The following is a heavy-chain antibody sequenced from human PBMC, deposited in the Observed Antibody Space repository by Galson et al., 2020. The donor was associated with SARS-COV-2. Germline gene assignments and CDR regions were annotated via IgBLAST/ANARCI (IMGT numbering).Heavy chain of an antibody. CDR2: INHSGST. CDR1: GGSFSGYY. CDR3: ARGYRRAARLYWFDP. J-gene: IGHJ5*02. V-gene: IGHV4-34*01. Sequence: ETSETLSLTCAVYGGSFSGYYWSWIRQPPGKGLEWIGEINHSGSTNYNPSLKSRVTISVDTSKNQFSLKLSSVTAADTAVYYCARGYRRAARLYWFDPWGQGTLVTVSS. D-gene: IGHD6-6*01.